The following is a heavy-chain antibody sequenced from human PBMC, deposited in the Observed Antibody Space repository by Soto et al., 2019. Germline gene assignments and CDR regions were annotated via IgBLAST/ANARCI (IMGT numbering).Heavy chain of an antibody. CDR3: ARARLGYGDFEY. V-gene: IGHV4-31*03. Sequence: SETLSLICTVSGGSISSGGYYWSWIRQHPWKGLEWIGYIYYSGSTYYNPSLTSRVTMSVDTSKNQFSLKLSSGTAADTALYYCARARLGYGDFEYWGQGTLVTVSS. J-gene: IGHJ4*02. CDR1: GGSISSGGYY. D-gene: IGHD4-17*01. CDR2: IYYSGST.